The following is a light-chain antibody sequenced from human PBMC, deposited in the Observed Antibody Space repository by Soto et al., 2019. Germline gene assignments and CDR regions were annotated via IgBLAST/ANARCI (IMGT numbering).Light chain of an antibody. J-gene: IGKJ2*01. CDR3: QHGST. CDR1: QSVSSSY. Sequence: EIVLTQSPGTLSLSPGERATLSCRASQSVSSSYLAWYQQKPGQAPRLLIYGASSRATGIPDRFSGSGSGTDFTLTISRLEPEVFAVYYCQHGSTFVQGTKLEIK. CDR2: GAS. V-gene: IGKV3-20*01.